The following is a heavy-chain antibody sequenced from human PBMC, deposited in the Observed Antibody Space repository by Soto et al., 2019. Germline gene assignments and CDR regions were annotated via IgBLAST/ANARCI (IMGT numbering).Heavy chain of an antibody. D-gene: IGHD2-21*01. CDR2: ISSSSGSSI. Sequence: KPGGSLRLSCAASGFTFSDYYMNWIRQAPGKGLEWVSFISSSSGSSIYYADSVKGRFTISRDNAKNSLYLQMNSLRAEDTAVYYCARGATSYFYHYYYGMDVWGQGTTVTVSS. CDR1: GFTFSDYY. CDR3: ARGATSYFYHYYYGMDV. V-gene: IGHV3-11*01. J-gene: IGHJ6*02.